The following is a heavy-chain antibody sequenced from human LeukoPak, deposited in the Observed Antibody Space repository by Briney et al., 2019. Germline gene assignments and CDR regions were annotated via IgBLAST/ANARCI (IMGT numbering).Heavy chain of an antibody. CDR3: ARGPRPYCSGGSCHFDY. D-gene: IGHD2-15*01. Sequence: GASVKVSCKASGYTFTGYYMHWVRQAPGQGLEWMGWINPNSGGTNYAQKFQGRVTITRNTSISTAYMELSSLRSEDTAVYYCARGPRPYCSGGSCHFDYWGQGTLVTVSS. V-gene: IGHV1-2*02. J-gene: IGHJ4*02. CDR1: GYTFTGYY. CDR2: INPNSGGT.